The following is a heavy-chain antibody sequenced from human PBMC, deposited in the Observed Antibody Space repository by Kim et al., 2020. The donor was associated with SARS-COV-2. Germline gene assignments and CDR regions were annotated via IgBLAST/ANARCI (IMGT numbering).Heavy chain of an antibody. CDR2: ISYDGSNK. V-gene: IGHV3-30-3*01. CDR1: GFTFSSYA. CDR3: ARDGFYDSSGYYPDFDY. D-gene: IGHD3-22*01. J-gene: IGHJ4*02. Sequence: GGSLRLSCAASGFTFSSYAMHWVRQAPGKGLEWVAVISYDGSNKYYADSVKGRFTTSRDNSKNTLYLQMNSLRAEDTAEYYCARDGFYDSSGYYPDFDYWGQGTLVTVSS.